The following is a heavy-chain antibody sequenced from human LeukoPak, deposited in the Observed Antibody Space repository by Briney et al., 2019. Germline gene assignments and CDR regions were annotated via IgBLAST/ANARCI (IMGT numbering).Heavy chain of an antibody. CDR1: GFTFSSYS. CDR3: ASPGSSGYYKAFNY. D-gene: IGHD3-22*01. Sequence: GGSLRLSCAASGFTFSSYSMNWVRQAPGKGLEWVSSISSSSSYIYYADSVKGRFTISRDNAKNSLYLQMNSLRAEDTAVYYCASPGSSGYYKAFNYWGQGTLVTVSP. V-gene: IGHV3-21*01. CDR2: ISSSSSYI. J-gene: IGHJ4*02.